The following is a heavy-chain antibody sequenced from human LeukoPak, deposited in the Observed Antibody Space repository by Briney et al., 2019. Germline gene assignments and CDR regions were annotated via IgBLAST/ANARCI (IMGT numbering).Heavy chain of an antibody. CDR1: GFTFSSSW. CDR2: INSDGSAT. V-gene: IGHV3-74*01. Sequence: GGSLRLSCAVSGFTFSSSWMNWVRQAPGKGLVWVSRINSDGSATNHADSVKGRFTISRDNAKNTLYLQMNSLRAEDTAVYYCARAGPVVADTRGMDVWGKGTTVTVSS. CDR3: ARAGPVVADTRGMDV. J-gene: IGHJ6*04. D-gene: IGHD3-22*01.